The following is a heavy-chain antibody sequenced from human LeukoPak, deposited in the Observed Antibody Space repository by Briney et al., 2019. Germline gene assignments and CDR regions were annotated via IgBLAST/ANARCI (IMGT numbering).Heavy chain of an antibody. CDR2: ISAYNSAYNGNT. V-gene: IGHV1-18*01. CDR1: GYXFINYG. Sequence: ASVKVSCMASGYXFINYGITWVRQAPGQGLEWLGWISAYNSAYNGNTHYAQKLQGRVTMTTDTSTNTGYMELRSLRSDDTAVYYCAREYGSGSYTGIDYWGQGTLVTVSS. CDR3: AREYGSGSYTGIDY. J-gene: IGHJ4*02. D-gene: IGHD3-10*01.